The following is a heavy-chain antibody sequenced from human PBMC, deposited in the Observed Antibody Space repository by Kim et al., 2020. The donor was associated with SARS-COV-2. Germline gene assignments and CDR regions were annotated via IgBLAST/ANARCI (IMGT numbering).Heavy chain of an antibody. J-gene: IGHJ4*02. CDR3: ARYGRVRSYDY. CDR1: GFTFSSYG. V-gene: IGHV3-33*01. Sequence: GGSLRLSCAASGFTFSSYGMHWVRQAPGKGLEWVAVIWYDGSNKYYADSVKGRFTISRDNSKNTLYLQMNSLRAEDTAVYYCARYGRVRSYDYWGQGTLVTVSS. CDR2: IWYDGSNK. D-gene: IGHD6-6*01.